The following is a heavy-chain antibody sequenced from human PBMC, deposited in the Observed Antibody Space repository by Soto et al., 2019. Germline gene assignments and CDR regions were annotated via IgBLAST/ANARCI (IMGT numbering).Heavy chain of an antibody. J-gene: IGHJ6*03. Sequence: GGSLRLSCAASGFTFSSYAMSWVRQAPGKGLEWVSAISGSGGSTYYADSVKGRFTISRDNSKNTLYLQMNSLRAEDTAVYYCAKAKREGAARRIDYYYYYYMDVWGKGTTVTVSS. CDR3: AKAKREGAARRIDYYYYYYMDV. CDR2: ISGSGGST. D-gene: IGHD6-6*01. V-gene: IGHV3-23*01. CDR1: GFTFSSYA.